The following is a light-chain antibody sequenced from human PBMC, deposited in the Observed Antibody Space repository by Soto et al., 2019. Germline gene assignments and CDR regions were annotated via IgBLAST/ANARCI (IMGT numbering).Light chain of an antibody. J-gene: IGLJ1*01. V-gene: IGLV2-14*01. Sequence: QSVLTQPASVSGSPGQSITLSCTGTISDIGGYEYVSWYQQHPGKAPRLMIYEVTYRPSGGSNRFSGSKSGSTASLTISGLQAEDEADYYCSSYTDSSTLGLYVFGTGTKVTVL. CDR3: SSYTDSSTLGLYV. CDR1: ISDIGGYEY. CDR2: EVT.